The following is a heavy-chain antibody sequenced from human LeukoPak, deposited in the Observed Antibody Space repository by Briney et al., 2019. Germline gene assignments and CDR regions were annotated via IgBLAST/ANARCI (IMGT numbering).Heavy chain of an antibody. CDR1: GGTFSSYA. V-gene: IGHV1-69*05. J-gene: IGHJ5*02. CDR3: TRYRWRPPGFPLQFDL. D-gene: IGHD4-23*01. Sequence: ASVKVSCKASGGTFSSYAISWVRQAPGQGLEWMGRIIPIFGTANYAQKFQGRVTITTDESTSTAYMELSSLRSEDTAVYYCTRYRWRPPGFPLQFDLWGPGTLVTVSS. CDR2: IIPIFGTA.